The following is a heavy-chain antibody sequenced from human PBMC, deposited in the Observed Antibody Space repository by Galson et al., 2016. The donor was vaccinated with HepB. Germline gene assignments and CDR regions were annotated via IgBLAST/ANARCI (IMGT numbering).Heavy chain of an antibody. Sequence: SLRLPCAASGFTFSSYAMSWVRQAPGKGLEWVSAISGSGGSTYYADSVKGRFTISRDNSKNTLYLQMNSLRAEDTAVYYCAKDLAVAGPGWYFDLWGRGTLVTVSS. CDR1: GFTFSSYA. D-gene: IGHD6-13*01. CDR2: ISGSGGST. J-gene: IGHJ2*01. V-gene: IGHV3-23*01. CDR3: AKDLAVAGPGWYFDL.